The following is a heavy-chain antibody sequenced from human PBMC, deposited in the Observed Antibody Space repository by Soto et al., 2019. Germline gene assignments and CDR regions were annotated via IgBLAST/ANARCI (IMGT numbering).Heavy chain of an antibody. CDR2: IDPSDSYT. CDR3: ARSERGGYDSSGYQTDY. V-gene: IGHV5-10-1*01. CDR1: GYSFTSYW. D-gene: IGHD3-22*01. J-gene: IGHJ4*02. Sequence: PGESLKISCKGSGYSFTSYWISWVRQMPGKGLEWMGRIDPSDSYTNYSPSFQGHVTISADKSISTAYLQWSSLKASDTAMYYCARSERGGYDSSGYQTDYWGQGTLVTVSS.